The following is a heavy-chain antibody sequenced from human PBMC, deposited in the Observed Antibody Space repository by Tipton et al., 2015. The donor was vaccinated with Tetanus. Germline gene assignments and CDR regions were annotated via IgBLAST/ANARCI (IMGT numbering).Heavy chain of an antibody. J-gene: IGHJ3*01. V-gene: IGHV4-59*03. D-gene: IGHD5-24*01. CDR1: GGSMSNNY. CDR3: ARGGRDAYNNPLGAFDV. CDR2: IFHSGST. Sequence: TLSLTCTVSGGSMSNNYWSWIRQPPGKGLEWIAYIFHSGSTNYSPSLKSRVTISVDTSKNQFSLRLRSVAAADTAVYYCARGGRDAYNNPLGAFDVWGRGTTVTVSS.